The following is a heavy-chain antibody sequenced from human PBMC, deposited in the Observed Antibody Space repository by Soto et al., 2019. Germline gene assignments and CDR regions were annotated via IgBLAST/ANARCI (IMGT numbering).Heavy chain of an antibody. V-gene: IGHV3-11*01. D-gene: IGHD3-3*01. J-gene: IGHJ3*02. CDR2: ISSSGSTI. Sequence: QVQLVESGGGLVKPGGSLRLSCAASGFTFSDYYMSWIRQAPGKGLEWVSYISSSGSTIYYADSVKGRFTISRDNAKNSLYLQMNSLRAEDTTVYYCASGKRITIFGVVIGAFDIWGQGTMVTVSS. CDR3: ASGKRITIFGVVIGAFDI. CDR1: GFTFSDYY.